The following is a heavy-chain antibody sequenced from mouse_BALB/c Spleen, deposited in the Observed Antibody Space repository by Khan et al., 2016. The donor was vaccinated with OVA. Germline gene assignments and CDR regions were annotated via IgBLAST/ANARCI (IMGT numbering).Heavy chain of an antibody. CDR1: GFSLTNYG. Sequence: QVQLKQSGPGLVQPSQSLSITCTVSGFSLTNYGVHWVRQSPGKGLEWLGVIWRGGSTDYNAAFMSRLYITKDNSKSQVYFKMNSLKPDDTATYXCAKNQAGYAMDYWGQGTSVTVSA. J-gene: IGHJ4*01. V-gene: IGHV2-5*01. CDR2: IWRGGST. CDR3: AKNQAGYAMDY.